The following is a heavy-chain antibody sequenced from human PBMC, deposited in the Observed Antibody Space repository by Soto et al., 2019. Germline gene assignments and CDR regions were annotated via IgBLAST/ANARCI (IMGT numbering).Heavy chain of an antibody. CDR2: ISAYTDTP. CDR3: ATSIGLVQSFDY. CDR1: GYTFTNFG. V-gene: IGHV1-18*01. J-gene: IGHJ4*02. D-gene: IGHD4-4*01. Sequence: ASVKVSCKASGYTFTNFGVTWVRRAPGQGLEWMGWISAYTDTPNYAQKFQGRVTMTIDTSTSTAYTDLRSLTSDDTAVYYCATSIGLVQSFDYWGQGTLVTVSS.